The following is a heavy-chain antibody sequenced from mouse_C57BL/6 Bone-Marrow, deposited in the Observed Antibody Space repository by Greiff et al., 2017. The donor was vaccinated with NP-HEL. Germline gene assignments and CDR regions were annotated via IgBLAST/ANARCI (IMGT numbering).Heavy chain of an antibody. D-gene: IGHD1-1*01. J-gene: IGHJ1*03. Sequence: VQLQQSGPGLVAPSQSLSITCTVSGFSLTSYGVHWVRQPPGKGLEWLVVIWSDGSTTYNSALKSRLSISKDNSKSQVFLKMNSLQTDDTAMYYCARHPGSSYWYFDVWGTGTTVTVSS. CDR2: IWSDGST. CDR1: GFSLTSYG. V-gene: IGHV2-6-1*01. CDR3: ARHPGSSYWYFDV.